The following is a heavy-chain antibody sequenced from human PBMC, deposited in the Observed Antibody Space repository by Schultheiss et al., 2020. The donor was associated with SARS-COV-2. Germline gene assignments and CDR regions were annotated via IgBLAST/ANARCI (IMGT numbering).Heavy chain of an antibody. CDR3: ARDLAYDFWRGYSGWFDP. CDR2: IYTSGST. J-gene: IGHJ5*02. D-gene: IGHD3-3*01. V-gene: IGHV4-61*02. CDR1: GGSISSGDYY. Sequence: SETLSLTCTVSGGSISSGDYYWSWIRQPAGKGLEWIGRIYTSGSTNYNPSLKSRVTISVDTSKNQFSLKVTSVTAADTAVYYCARDLAYDFWRGYSGWFDPWGQGTLVTVSS.